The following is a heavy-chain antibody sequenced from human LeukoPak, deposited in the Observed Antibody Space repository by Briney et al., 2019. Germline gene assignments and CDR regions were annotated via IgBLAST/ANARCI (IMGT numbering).Heavy chain of an antibody. CDR3: ARGFDYYDSSGYNSDAFDI. Sequence: ASVKVSCKASGYTFTGYYIHWVRQAPGQGLEWMGWINPNSGGSKYAQKFQGRVTMTRDTSISTAYMELSRLRYDDTAVYYCARGFDYYDSSGYNSDAFDIWGQGTMVTVSS. J-gene: IGHJ3*02. CDR2: INPNSGGS. V-gene: IGHV1-2*02. D-gene: IGHD3-22*01. CDR1: GYTFTGYY.